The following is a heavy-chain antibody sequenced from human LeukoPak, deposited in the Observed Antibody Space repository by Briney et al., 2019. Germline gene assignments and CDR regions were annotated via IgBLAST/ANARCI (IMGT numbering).Heavy chain of an antibody. Sequence: SETLSLTCAVYGGSFSGYYWSWIRQHPGKGLEWIGYIYYSGSTYYNPSLKSRVTISVDTSKNQFSLKLSSVTAADTAVYYCATTYYYGSGSYSNYAFDIWGQGTMVTVSS. V-gene: IGHV4-31*11. D-gene: IGHD3-10*01. CDR3: ATTYYYGSGSYSNYAFDI. CDR1: GGSFSGYY. J-gene: IGHJ3*02. CDR2: IYYSGST.